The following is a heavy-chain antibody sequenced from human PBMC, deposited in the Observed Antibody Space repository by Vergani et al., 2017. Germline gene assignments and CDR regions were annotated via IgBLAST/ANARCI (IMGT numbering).Heavy chain of an antibody. V-gene: IGHV5-51*01. D-gene: IGHD3-9*01. CDR2: IYPGDSDT. CDR3: TRPQDILTGYSAFDI. Sequence: EVQLVQSGAAVKKPGESLKISCKGSGYSSTSYWIGWVRQMPGKGLEWMGIIYPGDSDTRYSPSFQGQVTISADKSISTAYLQWSSLKASDTAMYYCTRPQDILTGYSAFDIWGQGTMVTVSS. CDR1: GYSSTSYW. J-gene: IGHJ3*02.